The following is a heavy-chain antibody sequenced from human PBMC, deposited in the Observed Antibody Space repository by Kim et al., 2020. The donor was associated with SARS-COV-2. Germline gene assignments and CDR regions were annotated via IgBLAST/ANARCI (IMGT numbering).Heavy chain of an antibody. CDR1: GFTFSSYG. Sequence: GGSLRLSCAASGFTFSSYGMHWVRQAPGKGLEWVAVISYDGSNKYYADSVKGRFTISRDNSKNTLYLQMNSLRAEDTAVYYCAKDVSSWTMAFDIWGQGT. CDR2: ISYDGSNK. CDR3: AKDVSSWTMAFDI. J-gene: IGHJ3*02. V-gene: IGHV3-30*18. D-gene: IGHD6-13*01.